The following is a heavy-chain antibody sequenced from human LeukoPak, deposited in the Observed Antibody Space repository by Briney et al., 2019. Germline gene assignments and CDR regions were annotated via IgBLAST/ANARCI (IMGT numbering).Heavy chain of an antibody. CDR3: ARLVPAAFFGY. J-gene: IGHJ4*02. V-gene: IGHV3-23*01. CDR2: ISGSGGST. CDR1: GFTFSSYA. Sequence: GGSLRLSCAASGFTFSSYAMSWVRQAPGKGLEWVSAISGSGGSTYYADSVKGRFTISRDNAKNSLYLQMNSLRAEDTAVYYCARLVPAAFFGYWGQGTLVTVSS. D-gene: IGHD2-2*01.